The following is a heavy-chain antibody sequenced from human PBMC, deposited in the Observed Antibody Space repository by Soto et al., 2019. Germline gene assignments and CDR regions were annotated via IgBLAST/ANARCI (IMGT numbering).Heavy chain of an antibody. D-gene: IGHD3-10*01. V-gene: IGHV3-11*01. J-gene: IGHJ4*02. CDR2: ISTSGSST. Sequence: LRLSCAASGFTFSDYYMTWIRQAPGKGLEWVSYISTSGSSTYYADSVKGRFTISRDNTEDSLYLQMNSLTAEDTAVYYCARDDYFGSGSYDFDYWGQGTLVTVSS. CDR3: ARDDYFGSGSYDFDY. CDR1: GFTFSDYY.